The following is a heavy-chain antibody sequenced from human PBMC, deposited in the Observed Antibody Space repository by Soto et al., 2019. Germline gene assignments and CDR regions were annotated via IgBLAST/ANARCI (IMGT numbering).Heavy chain of an antibody. CDR3: AGVSVVVAATVNHAFDI. CDR2: FDPEDGET. D-gene: IGHD2-15*01. CDR1: GYTLTELS. V-gene: IGHV1-24*01. Sequence: ASVKVSCKVSGYTLTELSMHWVRQAPGKGLEWMGGFDPEDGETIYAQKFQGRVTMTEDTSTDTAYMELSSLRSEDTAVYYCAGVSVVVAATVNHAFDIWGQGTMVTVSS. J-gene: IGHJ3*02.